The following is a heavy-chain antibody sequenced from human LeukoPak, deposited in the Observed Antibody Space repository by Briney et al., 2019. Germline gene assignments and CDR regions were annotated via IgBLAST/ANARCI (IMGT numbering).Heavy chain of an antibody. V-gene: IGHV3-74*01. J-gene: IGHJ4*02. CDR2: INSDGSKT. CDR1: GFFFNTYW. Sequence: GGSLRLSCAASGFFFNTYWMHWVRQAPGKGLVWVSRINSDGSKTSHADSVKGRFTISRDNAKNTLYLQMNGLRGEDTAVYYCAREGSLEYYFDYWGRGTLVTVSS. D-gene: IGHD3-10*01. CDR3: AREGSLEYYFDY.